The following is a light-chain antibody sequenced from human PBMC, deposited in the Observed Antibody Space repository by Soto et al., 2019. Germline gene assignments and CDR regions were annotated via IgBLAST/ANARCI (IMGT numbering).Light chain of an antibody. Sequence: QSVLTQPPSVSAAPGQTVTISCSGSSSNIGNNYVSWYQQLPGTAPKLLIFENNKRPSGIPDRFSGSKSGTSATLGITGLQTGDEADYYCGTWDYSLSAGVFGGGTKLTVL. CDR1: SSNIGNNY. CDR3: GTWDYSLSAGV. J-gene: IGLJ2*01. V-gene: IGLV1-51*02. CDR2: ENN.